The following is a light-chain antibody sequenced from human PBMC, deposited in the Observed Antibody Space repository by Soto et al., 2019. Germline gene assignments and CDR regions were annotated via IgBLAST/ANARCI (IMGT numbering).Light chain of an antibody. CDR1: QSVSSSY. CDR3: QKYGSSPPYT. Sequence: EIVLTQSPGTLSLSPGERATLSCRASQSVSSSYLAWYQQKPGQAPRLLIYGASSRATGIPDRFSVSGSGTDFTLTISRLEPEDFAVYYCQKYGSSPPYTFGQGTKLEIK. V-gene: IGKV3-20*01. CDR2: GAS. J-gene: IGKJ2*01.